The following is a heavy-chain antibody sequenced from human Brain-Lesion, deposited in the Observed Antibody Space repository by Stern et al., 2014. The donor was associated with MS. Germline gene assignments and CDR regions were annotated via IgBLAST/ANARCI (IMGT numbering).Heavy chain of an antibody. CDR1: GYTFTGYY. Sequence: QVQLVESGAEVKKPGASVKVSCKASGYTFTGYYMHWVRQAPGQGLEWMGWINPKSGGTNYAQKFQGWVTMTRDKSINTAYMELSRLRSDDTAVYYCATYYYDSTGYNDFWGQGTLVTVSS. D-gene: IGHD3-22*01. CDR2: INPKSGGT. J-gene: IGHJ4*02. V-gene: IGHV1-2*04. CDR3: ATYYYDSTGYNDF.